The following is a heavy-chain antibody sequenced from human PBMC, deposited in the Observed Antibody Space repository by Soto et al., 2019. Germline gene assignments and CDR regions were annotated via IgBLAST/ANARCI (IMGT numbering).Heavy chain of an antibody. CDR1: GFTIGTYA. CDR2: ISYDGSAT. Sequence: GGSLRLSCIASGFTIGTYAMHWVRQAPGKGLEWVALISYDGSATYFTESVSGRFTISRDNSKNTVFLRLSSLRAEDTAVYYCARDWDRGGGTYHWYLDLWGRGTLLTVSS. V-gene: IGHV3-30-3*01. J-gene: IGHJ2*01. D-gene: IGHD1-26*01. CDR3: ARDWDRGGGTYHWYLDL.